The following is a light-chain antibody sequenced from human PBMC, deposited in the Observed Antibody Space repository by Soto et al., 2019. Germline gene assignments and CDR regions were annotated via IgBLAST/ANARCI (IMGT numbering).Light chain of an antibody. CDR1: ISNIGAHYD. CDR3: QSYDSSLSGGI. V-gene: IGLV1-40*01. J-gene: IGLJ2*01. Sequence: QSVLTQPPSVSGAPGQRVTISCTGSISNIGAHYDVHWYQQLPGTAPKLLIYGNTNRPSGVPDRFSGSKSGTSASLAITGLQAEDEADYYCQSYDSSLSGGIFGGGTKLTVL. CDR2: GNT.